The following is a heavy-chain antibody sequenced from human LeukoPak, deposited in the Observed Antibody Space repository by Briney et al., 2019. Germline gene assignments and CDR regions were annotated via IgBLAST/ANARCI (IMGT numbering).Heavy chain of an antibody. Sequence: PGGSLRLSCTASGFTFTSYAMSWVRQAPGKGLEWVSAISGSGGKTYYGDSVKGRFTISRDNSKNTLYLQMNSLRAEDTAVYYCAKDRQYSSNYYVGYFDYWGQGTLVTVSS. CDR1: GFTFTSYA. D-gene: IGHD6-13*01. CDR3: AKDRQYSSNYYVGYFDY. J-gene: IGHJ4*02. V-gene: IGHV3-23*01. CDR2: ISGSGGKT.